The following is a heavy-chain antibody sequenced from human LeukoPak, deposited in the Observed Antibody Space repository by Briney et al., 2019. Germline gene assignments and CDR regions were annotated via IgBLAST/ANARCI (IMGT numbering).Heavy chain of an antibody. CDR1: GGSISSSSYY. Sequence: SETLSLTGTVSGGSISSSSYYWGWIRQPPEKGLEWIGSIYYSGSTNYNSSLKSRVTISVDTSKNQFSLKLSSVTAADTAVYYCARQIDYNFWSGYWFPARRAFDIWGQGTMVTVSS. V-gene: IGHV4-39*01. CDR2: IYYSGST. CDR3: ARQIDYNFWSGYWFPARRAFDI. J-gene: IGHJ3*02. D-gene: IGHD3-3*01.